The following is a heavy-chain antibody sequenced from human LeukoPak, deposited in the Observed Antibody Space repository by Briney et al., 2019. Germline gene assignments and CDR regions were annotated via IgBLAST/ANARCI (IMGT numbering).Heavy chain of an antibody. CDR2: ISPSGGST. Sequence: ASVTVSCKASGYTFTSHYIHWVRQAPGQGLEWMGIISPSGGSTTYAQKFQGRVTMTRDTSTSTVYMDLSSLRSDDTAVYYCARDVASHMGLANYFDYWGQGALVSVSS. D-gene: IGHD2-2*01. CDR3: ARDVASHMGLANYFDY. V-gene: IGHV1-46*01. J-gene: IGHJ4*02. CDR1: GYTFTSHY.